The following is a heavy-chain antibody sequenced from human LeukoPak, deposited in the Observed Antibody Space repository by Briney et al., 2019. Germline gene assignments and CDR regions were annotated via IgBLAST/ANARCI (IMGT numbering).Heavy chain of an antibody. D-gene: IGHD5-18*01. V-gene: IGHV4-34*01. CDR3: ATSKRGYSYGSDY. CDR1: GGSFSGYY. Sequence: PSETLSLTCAVYGGSFSGYYWSWIRQPPGKGLEWIGYIYYSGSTYYNPSLKSRVTISVDTSKNQFSLKLSSVTAADTAVYYCATSKRGYSYGSDYWGQGTLVTVSS. CDR2: IYYSGST. J-gene: IGHJ4*02.